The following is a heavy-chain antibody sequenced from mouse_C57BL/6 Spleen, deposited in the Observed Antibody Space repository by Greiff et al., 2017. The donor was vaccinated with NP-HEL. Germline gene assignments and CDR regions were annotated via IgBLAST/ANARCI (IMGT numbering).Heavy chain of an antibody. Sequence: EVQLQQSGGGLVKPGGSLKLSCAASGFTFSDYGMHWVRQAPEKGLEWVAYISSGSSTIYYADTVKGRFTISRDNAKNTLFLQMTSLRSEDTAMYYCATYYYGSSYLAWFAYWGQGTLVTVSA. CDR1: GFTFSDYG. V-gene: IGHV5-17*01. CDR2: ISSGSSTI. D-gene: IGHD1-1*01. CDR3: ATYYYGSSYLAWFAY. J-gene: IGHJ3*01.